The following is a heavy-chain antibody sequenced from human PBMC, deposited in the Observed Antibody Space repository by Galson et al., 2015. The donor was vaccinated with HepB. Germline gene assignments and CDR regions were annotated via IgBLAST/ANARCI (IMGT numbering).Heavy chain of an antibody. J-gene: IGHJ4*02. CDR1: GFTFSDYY. V-gene: IGHV3-11*01. D-gene: IGHD3-10*01. CDR2: ISSSGSTI. Sequence: SLRLSCAASGFTFSDYYMSWIRQAPGKGLEWVSYISSSGSTIYYADSVKGRFTISRDNAKNSLYLQMNSLRAEDTAVYYCARVPLLWFGVTDYWGQGTLVTVSS. CDR3: ARVPLLWFGVTDY.